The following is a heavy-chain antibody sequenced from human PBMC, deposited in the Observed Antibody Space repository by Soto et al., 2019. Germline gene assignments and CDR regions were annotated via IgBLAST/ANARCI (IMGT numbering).Heavy chain of an antibody. CDR3: AKDRSLYLSFNYYGMDV. Sequence: GGSLGLSCAASGFTLNDFGMHWVRQAPGKGLEWLAVISYDGNTEDYADSVKGRFTISRDSSKTTLYLQMDSLRAEDTAVYYCAKDRSLYLSFNYYGMDVWGQGTTVTXS. D-gene: IGHD2-2*02. J-gene: IGHJ6*02. CDR1: GFTLNDFG. CDR2: ISYDGNTE. V-gene: IGHV3-30*18.